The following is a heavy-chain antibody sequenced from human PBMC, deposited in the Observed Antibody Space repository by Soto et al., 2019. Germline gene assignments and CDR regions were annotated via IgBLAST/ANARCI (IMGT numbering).Heavy chain of an antibody. Sequence: PGESLKISCKGSGYSFTSYWIGWVRQMPGKGLEWMGIIYPGDSNTRYSPSFQGQVTISADKSINTAYLQWSSLKASDTAIYYCARCPSSTRCYSGGMDVWGQGTTVTVSS. V-gene: IGHV5-51*01. D-gene: IGHD2-2*01. CDR3: ARCPSSTRCYSGGMDV. CDR1: GYSFTSYW. J-gene: IGHJ6*02. CDR2: IYPGDSNT.